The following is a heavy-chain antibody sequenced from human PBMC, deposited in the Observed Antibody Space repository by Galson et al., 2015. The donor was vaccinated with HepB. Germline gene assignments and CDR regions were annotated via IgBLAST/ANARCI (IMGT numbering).Heavy chain of an antibody. V-gene: IGHV3-21*01. CDR2: ISSSSSHI. Sequence: SLRLSCAASGFTFSSYSMNWVRQTPGKGLEWVSSISSSSSHIYYADSVKGRFTISRDNAKNSLYLQMNSLRAEDTAVYYCARDYSSGYLPTNAFDIWGQGTMVTVSS. J-gene: IGHJ3*02. D-gene: IGHD3-22*01. CDR1: GFTFSSYS. CDR3: ARDYSSGYLPTNAFDI.